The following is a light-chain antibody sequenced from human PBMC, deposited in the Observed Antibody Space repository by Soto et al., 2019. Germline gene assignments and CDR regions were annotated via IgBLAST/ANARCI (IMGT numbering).Light chain of an antibody. V-gene: IGKV3-20*01. CDR1: QSVSSSY. CDR2: GAS. Sequence: EIGFTQSPSTLSFSPLEIATLSCRAIQSVSSSYLAWYQQKPGQAPRLLIYGASSRATGIPDRFSGSGSGTDFTLTISRLEPEDFAVYYCQQYGSSPPITFGQGTRLEIK. CDR3: QQYGSSPPIT. J-gene: IGKJ5*01.